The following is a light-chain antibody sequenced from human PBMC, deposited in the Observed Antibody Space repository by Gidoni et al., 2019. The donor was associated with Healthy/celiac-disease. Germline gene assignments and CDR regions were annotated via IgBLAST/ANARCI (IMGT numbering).Light chain of an antibody. Sequence: IVLTKSPATLSLSPGTRATPSCRASQSVSSYLSWYQQKPGQAPRLLIDDASNRATGIPARCSGSGSGTDFTLTISSLEPEDVAVYYCQQRSNWPLTFGGGTKVEIK. CDR2: DAS. CDR3: QQRSNWPLT. J-gene: IGKJ4*01. V-gene: IGKV3-11*01. CDR1: QSVSSY.